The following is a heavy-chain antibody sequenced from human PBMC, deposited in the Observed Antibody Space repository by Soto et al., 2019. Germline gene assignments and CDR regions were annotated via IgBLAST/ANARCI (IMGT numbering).Heavy chain of an antibody. V-gene: IGHV3-21*04. CDR2: ISSSSSYI. CDR1: GFTFSSYS. Sequence: PGGSLRLSCAASGFTFSSYSMNWVRQAPGKGLEWVSSISSSSSYIYYADSVKGRFTISRDNAKNSLYLQMNSLRAEDTAVYYSAREGTARGGAYTYYGMDVWGQGTAVTVS. D-gene: IGHD2-21*02. CDR3: AREGTARGGAYTYYGMDV. J-gene: IGHJ6*02.